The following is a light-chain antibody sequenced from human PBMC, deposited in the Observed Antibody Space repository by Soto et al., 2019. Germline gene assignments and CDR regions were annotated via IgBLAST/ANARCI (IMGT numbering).Light chain of an antibody. CDR3: QQYGSSGT. Sequence: EIVRTQSPATLSVSPWQRATLSCRASQYLSSKLAWYQQKPGQAPRLLIYGASNRATGIPDRFSGSGSGSDFTLTISRLEPEDFAVYYCQQYGSSGTFGQGTKV. J-gene: IGKJ1*01. CDR2: GAS. CDR1: QYLSSK. V-gene: IGKV3-20*01.